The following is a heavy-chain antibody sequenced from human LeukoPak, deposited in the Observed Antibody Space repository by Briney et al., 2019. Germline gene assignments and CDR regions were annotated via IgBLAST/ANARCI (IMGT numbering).Heavy chain of an antibody. CDR1: GFTVSSNY. J-gene: IGHJ4*02. D-gene: IGHD3-10*01. V-gene: IGHV3-53*01. Sequence: GGSLRLSCAASGFTVSSNYMNWVRQAPGKGLEWVSVIYSGGSTYYADSVKGRFTISRDNSKNTLYLQMNSLRAEDTALYYCARDRDDYFDYWGQGTLVTVSS. CDR3: ARDRDDYFDY. CDR2: IYSGGST.